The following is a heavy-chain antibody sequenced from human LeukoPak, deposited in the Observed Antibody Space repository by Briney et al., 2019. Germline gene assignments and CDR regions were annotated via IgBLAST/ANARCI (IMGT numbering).Heavy chain of an antibody. CDR1: GFTFSSYA. CDR3: AKARGFGELLSFDH. CDR2: ISYDGSNK. D-gene: IGHD3-10*01. V-gene: IGHV3-30*04. Sequence: GGSLRLSCAASGFTFSSYAMHWVRQAPGKGLEWVAVISYDGSNKYYADSVKGRFTISRDNSKNTLYLQMNSLRAEDTAVYYCAKARGFGELLSFDHWGQGTLVTVSS. J-gene: IGHJ5*02.